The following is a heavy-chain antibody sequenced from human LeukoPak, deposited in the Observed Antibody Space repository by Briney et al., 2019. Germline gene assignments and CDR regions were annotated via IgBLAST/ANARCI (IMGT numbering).Heavy chain of an antibody. V-gene: IGHV4-34*01. CDR2: INHSGST. CDR1: GGSFRGYY. D-gene: IGHD2-15*01. CDR3: ARASLLYYYYYGMDV. J-gene: IGHJ6*02. Sequence: TPSEILSLTCAVYGGSFRGYYWSWIREPPGKGLEWSGEINHSGSTNYNPSLNSRVTISVDTSKNQFSLKLSSVTAADTAVHYCARASLLYYYYYGMDVWGQGTTVTVSS.